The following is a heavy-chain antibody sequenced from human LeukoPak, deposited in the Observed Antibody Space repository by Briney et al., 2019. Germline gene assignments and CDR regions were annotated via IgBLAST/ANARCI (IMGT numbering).Heavy chain of an antibody. CDR3: AGSTSGDWFDP. D-gene: IGHD2-2*01. CDR1: GGSISSGSYY. CDR2: IYTSGST. Sequence: TSETLSLTCTVSGGSISSGSYYWSWIRQPAGKGLEWIGRIYTSGSTNYNPSLKSRVTISVDTSKNQFSLKLSSVTAADTAVYYCAGSTSGDWFDPWGQGTLVTVSS. V-gene: IGHV4-61*02. J-gene: IGHJ5*02.